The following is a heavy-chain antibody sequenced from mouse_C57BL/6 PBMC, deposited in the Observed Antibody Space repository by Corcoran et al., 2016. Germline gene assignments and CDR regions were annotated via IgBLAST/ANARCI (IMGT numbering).Heavy chain of an antibody. CDR1: GYTFTDYY. J-gene: IGHJ3*01. Sequence: EVQLQQSGPELVKPGASVKISCKASGYTFTDYYMNWVKQSHGKSLEWIGDINPNNGGTSYNQKFKGKATLTVDKSSSTAYMELRSLTSEDSAVYYCARSGTAQATVAYWGQGTLVTVSA. CDR2: INPNNGGT. V-gene: IGHV1-26*01. CDR3: ARSGTAQATVAY. D-gene: IGHD3-2*02.